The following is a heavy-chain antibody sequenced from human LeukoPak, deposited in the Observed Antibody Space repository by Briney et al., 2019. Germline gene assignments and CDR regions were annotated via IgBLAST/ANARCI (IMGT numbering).Heavy chain of an antibody. Sequence: GGSLRLSCAASGFTFSSYSMNWVRQAPGKGLEWVSTISDYPHYADSVRGRFTISRDNSRKTVFLQMNSLTPEDAATYYCTKDSQGSYDGFWYGTYGMDVWGQGTTVTVSS. CDR3: TKDSQGSYDGFWYGTYGMDV. CDR1: GFTFSSYS. CDR2: ISDYP. V-gene: IGHV3-21*04. J-gene: IGHJ6*02. D-gene: IGHD3-16*01.